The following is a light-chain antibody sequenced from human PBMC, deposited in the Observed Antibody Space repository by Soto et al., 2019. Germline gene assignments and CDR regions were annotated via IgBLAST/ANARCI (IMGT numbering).Light chain of an antibody. CDR1: QNVNNK. V-gene: IGKV3-15*01. CDR3: LQYNTWPPFT. Sequence: EIVMTQSPATLSVSPGEGATLSCRASQNVNNKLAWYQQKPGQPPRLLIYDASTRATGIPARFSGSGSGTEFTLTINSLQSEDFAVYYCLQYNTWPPFTFGPGTKVDIK. J-gene: IGKJ3*01. CDR2: DAS.